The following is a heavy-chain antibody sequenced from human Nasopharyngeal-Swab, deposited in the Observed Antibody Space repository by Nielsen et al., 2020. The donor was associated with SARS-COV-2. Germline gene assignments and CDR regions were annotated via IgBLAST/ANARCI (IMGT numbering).Heavy chain of an antibody. CDR2: IDPSDSYT. D-gene: IGHD6-13*01. V-gene: IGHV5-10-1*01. CDR3: ARLIIAGQNWFDP. Sequence: KVSCKGSGYSFTSYWISWVRQMPGKGLEWMGRIDPSDSYTNYSPSFQGHVTISADKSISTAYLQWSSLKASDTAMYYCARLIIAGQNWFDPWGQGTLGTVSS. CDR1: GYSFTSYW. J-gene: IGHJ5*02.